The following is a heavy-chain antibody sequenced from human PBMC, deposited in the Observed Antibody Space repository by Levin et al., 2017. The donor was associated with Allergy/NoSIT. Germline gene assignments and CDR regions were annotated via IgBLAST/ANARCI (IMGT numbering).Heavy chain of an antibody. V-gene: IGHV4-59*01. Sequence: SETLSLTCTVSGGSINTYYWSWIRQPPGKGLEWIGFLYYNETTNYNPSLKSRVTISVDTSKNQFSLRLRSVTAADTAVYYCASSTVVESAFDIWGQGTMVTVSS. D-gene: IGHD4-23*01. CDR2: LYYNETT. J-gene: IGHJ3*02. CDR1: GGSINTYY. CDR3: ASSTVVESAFDI.